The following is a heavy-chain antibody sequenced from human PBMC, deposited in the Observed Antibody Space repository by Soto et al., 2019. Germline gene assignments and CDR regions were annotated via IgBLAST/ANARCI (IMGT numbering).Heavy chain of an antibody. Sequence: PGGSLRLSCAASGFTFSSYSMNWVRQAPGKGLEWVSSISSSSSYIYYADSVKGRFTISRDNSKNTLYLQMNSLRAEDTAVYYCAKDPILTGLFSFDDWGQGTLVTVSS. J-gene: IGHJ4*02. CDR1: GFTFSSYS. D-gene: IGHD3-9*01. V-gene: IGHV3-21*04. CDR2: ISSSSSYI. CDR3: AKDPILTGLFSFDD.